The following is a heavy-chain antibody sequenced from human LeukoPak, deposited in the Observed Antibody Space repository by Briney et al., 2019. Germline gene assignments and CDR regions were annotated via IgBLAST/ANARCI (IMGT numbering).Heavy chain of an antibody. CDR2: IYTSGST. V-gene: IGHV4-4*07. D-gene: IGHD3-22*01. CDR3: AGDRGYYYDSSGPQPFDY. Sequence: SETLSLTCTVSGGSISSYYWSWIRQPAGKGLEWIGRIYTSGSTNYNPSLKSRVTMSVDTSKNQFSLKLSSVTAADTAVYYCAGDRGYYYDSSGPQPFDYWGQGTLVTVSS. CDR1: GGSISSYY. J-gene: IGHJ4*02.